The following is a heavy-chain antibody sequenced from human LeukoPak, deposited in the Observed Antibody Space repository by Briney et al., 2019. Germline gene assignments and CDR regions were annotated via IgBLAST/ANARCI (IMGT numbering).Heavy chain of an antibody. CDR3: ARVLLYGDLDY. J-gene: IGHJ4*02. D-gene: IGHD4-17*01. Sequence: GGSLRLSCAASGFTFSSYWMHWVRQAPGEGLVWVSRINSDGYSTSYADSVKGRFTIFRDNAKNTLYLQMNSLRAEDTAVYYCARVLLYGDLDYWGQGTLVTVSS. CDR1: GFTFSSYW. V-gene: IGHV3-74*01. CDR2: INSDGYST.